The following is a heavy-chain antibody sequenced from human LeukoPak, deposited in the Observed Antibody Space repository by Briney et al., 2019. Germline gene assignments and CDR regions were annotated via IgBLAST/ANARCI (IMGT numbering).Heavy chain of an antibody. J-gene: IGHJ4*02. V-gene: IGHV4-34*01. Sequence: SETLSLTCAVYGGSFSGYYWSWVRQPPGKGLEWIGEMNHSGSTNSPPSLTSPVTISVDTSKNQFSLKLSSVTAAATAVYYCARGVATTSIDYWGQGTLVTVSS. CDR2: MNHSGST. CDR1: GGSFSGYY. CDR3: ARGVATTSIDY. D-gene: IGHD5-24*01.